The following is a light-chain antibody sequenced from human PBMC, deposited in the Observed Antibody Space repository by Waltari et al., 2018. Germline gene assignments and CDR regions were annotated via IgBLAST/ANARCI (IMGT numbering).Light chain of an antibody. Sequence: EIVLTQSPATLSLSPGERATLSCRASQSVSSYLVWYHQKPGQTPRLLIYGASNRATGIPARFSGSGSGTDFTLTISSLESEDFAVDYCHQRSNWPITFGQGTRLEIK. J-gene: IGKJ5*01. CDR3: HQRSNWPIT. CDR1: QSVSSY. CDR2: GAS. V-gene: IGKV3-11*01.